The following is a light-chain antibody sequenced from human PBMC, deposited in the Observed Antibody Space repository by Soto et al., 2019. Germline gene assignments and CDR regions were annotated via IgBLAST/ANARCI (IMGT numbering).Light chain of an antibody. V-gene: IGKV1-33*01. Sequence: DNQMTQSPSSLSASVGDRVTITCQASQDISNYLNWYQQKPGKAPKLLIYDASNLETGVPSRFSGSGSGTDFTFTISSLQPEDIATYYCQQYDNPVTFGPGTKVDIK. CDR2: DAS. CDR3: QQYDNPVT. CDR1: QDISNY. J-gene: IGKJ3*01.